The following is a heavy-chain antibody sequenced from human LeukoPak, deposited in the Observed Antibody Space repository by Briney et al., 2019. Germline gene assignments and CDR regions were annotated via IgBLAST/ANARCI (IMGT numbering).Heavy chain of an antibody. CDR3: VKDNPLDY. J-gene: IGHJ4*02. D-gene: IGHD1-14*01. CDR1: GFTFSNYG. Sequence: GGSLRLSCGASGFTFSNYGMLWVRQAPGKGLEWVAFIRYDGNNKLYADSMKGRFTISRDNSKNTLYLHINSLRAEDTAVYYCVKDNPLDYWGQGTLVIVSS. V-gene: IGHV3-30*02. CDR2: IRYDGNNK.